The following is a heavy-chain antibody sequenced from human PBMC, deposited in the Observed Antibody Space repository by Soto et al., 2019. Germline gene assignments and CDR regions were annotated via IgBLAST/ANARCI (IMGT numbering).Heavy chain of an antibody. D-gene: IGHD1-20*01. CDR2: IIPIFGTA. V-gene: IGHV1-69*13. CDR3: ALGITGTYYYYYGMDV. Sequence: SVKVSCKASGCTFSSYAISWVRQAPGQGLEWMGGIIPIFGTANYAQKFQGRVTITADEYTSTAYMELSSLRSEDTAVYYCALGITGTYYYYYGMDVWGEGTTVTVSS. J-gene: IGHJ6*04. CDR1: GCTFSSYA.